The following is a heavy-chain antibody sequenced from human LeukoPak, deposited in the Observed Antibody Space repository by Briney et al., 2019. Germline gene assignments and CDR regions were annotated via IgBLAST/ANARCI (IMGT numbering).Heavy chain of an antibody. V-gene: IGHV3-23*01. CDR3: AKDPPFNYYDSSGYYFNFDY. J-gene: IGHJ4*02. CDR1: GFTFSSYA. Sequence: GGSLRLSCAASGFTFSSYAMSWVRQAPGKGLEWVSAISGSGGSTYYADSVKGRFTISRDNSKNTLYLQMNSLRAEDTAVYYCAKDPPFNYYDSSGYYFNFDYWGQGTLVTVSS. D-gene: IGHD3-22*01. CDR2: ISGSGGST.